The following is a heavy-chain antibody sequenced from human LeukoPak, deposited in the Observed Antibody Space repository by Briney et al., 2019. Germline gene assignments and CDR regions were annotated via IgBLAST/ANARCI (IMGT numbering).Heavy chain of an antibody. Sequence: PGGSLRLSRAASGFIFSSHGMNWVRQAPGKGLEWVSAISGSGGSTYYADSVKGRFTISRDNSKNTLYLQMNSLRAEDTAVYYCAKGGSGSYLYGDYWGQGTLVTVSS. CDR3: AKGGSGSYLYGDY. J-gene: IGHJ4*02. CDR2: ISGSGGST. D-gene: IGHD1-26*01. V-gene: IGHV3-23*01. CDR1: GFIFSSHG.